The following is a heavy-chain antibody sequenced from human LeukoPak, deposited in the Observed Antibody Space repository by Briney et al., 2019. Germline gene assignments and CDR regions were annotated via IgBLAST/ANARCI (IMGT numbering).Heavy chain of an antibody. D-gene: IGHD6-19*01. CDR3: AGHLRLQWLAGFDY. J-gene: IGHJ4*02. V-gene: IGHV3-23*01. CDR2: ISGAGGST. CDR1: EFTFSDYA. Sequence: GGSLRLSCADSEFTFSDYAMSWVRQAPGKGLEWVSAISGAGGSTYYADSVKGRFTISRDNSKSTLYLQMNSLRAEDTAVYYCAGHLRLQWLAGFDYWGQGTLVTVSS.